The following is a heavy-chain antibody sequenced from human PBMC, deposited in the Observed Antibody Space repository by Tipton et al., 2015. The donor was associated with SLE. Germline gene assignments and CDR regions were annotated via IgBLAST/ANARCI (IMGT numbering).Heavy chain of an antibody. J-gene: IGHJ4*02. V-gene: IGHV4-59*12. Sequence: TLSLTCSVSGGSISNYYWSWIRQPPGKGLEWVGTVYYTGNTFYNPSLKSRVTILVDTSKNQFSLKLSSVTAADTAVYYCARDEYRYDATGYHLLGHFDFWGQGTLVTVSS. CDR2: VYYTGNT. CDR3: ARDEYRYDATGYHLLGHFDF. CDR1: GGSISNYY. D-gene: IGHD3-22*01.